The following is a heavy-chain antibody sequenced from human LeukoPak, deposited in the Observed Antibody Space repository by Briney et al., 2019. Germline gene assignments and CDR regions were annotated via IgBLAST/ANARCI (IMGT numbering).Heavy chain of an antibody. Sequence: ASVKVSCKASGYTFTSYDINWVRQATGQGLEWMGWMNPNSGNTGYAQKFQGRVTMTRNTSISTAYMELSSLRSEDTAVYYCARADFYYDILTGYYYWFDPWGQGTLVTVSS. V-gene: IGHV1-8*01. D-gene: IGHD3-9*01. CDR3: ARADFYYDILTGYYYWFDP. CDR2: MNPNSGNT. J-gene: IGHJ5*02. CDR1: GYTFTSYD.